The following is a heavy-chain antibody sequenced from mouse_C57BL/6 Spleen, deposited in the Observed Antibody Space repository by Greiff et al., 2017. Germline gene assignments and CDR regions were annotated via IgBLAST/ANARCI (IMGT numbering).Heavy chain of an antibody. D-gene: IGHD2-4*01. CDR3: SSRDYAEICSMGY. CDR2: IHPNSGST. V-gene: IGHV1-64*01. Sequence: VQLQQSGAELVKPGASVKLSCKASGYTFTSYWMHWVKQRPGQGLEWIGMIHPNSGSTNYNEKFKSKATLTVDKSSSTASLQLSSLTSEDSAVYYCSSRDYAEICSMGYWGQRTSVTVSS. CDR1: GYTFTSYW. J-gene: IGHJ4*01.